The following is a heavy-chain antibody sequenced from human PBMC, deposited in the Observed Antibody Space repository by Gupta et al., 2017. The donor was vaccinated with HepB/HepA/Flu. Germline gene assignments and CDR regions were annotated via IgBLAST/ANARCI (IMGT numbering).Heavy chain of an antibody. D-gene: IGHD2-21*02. J-gene: IGHJ4*02. CDR1: GFTFSSYW. CDR3: ARDRKAYCGGDCYSSPFDY. V-gene: IGHV3-7*01. Sequence: EVQLVESGGGLVQPGGSLRLSCAASGFTFSSYWMSWVRQAPGTGLEWVANIKQDGSEKYYVDSVKGRFTISRDNAKNSLYLQMNSLRAEDTAVYYCARDRKAYCGGDCYSSPFDYWGQGTLVTVSS. CDR2: IKQDGSEK.